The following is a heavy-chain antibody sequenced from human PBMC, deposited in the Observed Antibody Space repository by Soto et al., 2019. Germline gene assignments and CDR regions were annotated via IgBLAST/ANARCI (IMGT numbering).Heavy chain of an antibody. Sequence: QVQLVQSGAEVKKPGASVKVSCTASGYTFTSYGISWVRQAPGQGLEWMGWISAYNGNTNYAQKLQGRVTMSTDTSTSTAYMELRSLRSDDTAVYYCAGVLADPEDTYGMDVWGQGSTVTVSS. J-gene: IGHJ6*01. D-gene: IGHD2-15*01. CDR3: AGVLADPEDTYGMDV. CDR1: GYTFTSYG. CDR2: ISAYNGNT. V-gene: IGHV1-18*01.